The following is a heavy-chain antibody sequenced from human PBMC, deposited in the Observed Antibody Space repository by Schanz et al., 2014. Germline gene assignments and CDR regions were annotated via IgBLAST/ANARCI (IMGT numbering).Heavy chain of an antibody. J-gene: IGHJ4*02. CDR1: GFAVDNYY. Sequence: EVQLVASGGGLVQPGGSLRLSCAASGFAVDNYYMSCVRQAPGRGLEWVSIIFTDGRRYYADSVKGRFTISRDSSKNTLFLQMNSLRTEDTAVYYCARLDPYCRSGTCSRAFDFWGQGTLVTVSS. CDR3: ARLDPYCRSGTCSRAFDF. V-gene: IGHV3-66*02. D-gene: IGHD2-15*01. CDR2: IFTDGRR.